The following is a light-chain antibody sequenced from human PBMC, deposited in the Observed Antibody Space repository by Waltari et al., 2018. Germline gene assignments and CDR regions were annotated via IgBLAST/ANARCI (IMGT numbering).Light chain of an antibody. Sequence: QSALTQPYSVSASPGQSLTLSFTRTSRAVGAYNRFPWYQQHPDKATRLMIYEVNKRPSGASSRFSGSKSGNTASLTISGLQAEDEADYYCCSFAGAGITWVFGGGTKLTVL. V-gene: IGLV2-23*02. CDR2: EVN. J-gene: IGLJ3*02. CDR3: CSFAGAGITWV. CDR1: SRAVGAYNR.